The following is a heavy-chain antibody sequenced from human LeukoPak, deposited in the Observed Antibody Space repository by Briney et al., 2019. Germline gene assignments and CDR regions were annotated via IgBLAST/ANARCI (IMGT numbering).Heavy chain of an antibody. J-gene: IGHJ4*02. V-gene: IGHV3-30*03. CDR3: AREQGALDS. CDR1: GFTFSSYS. Sequence: PGGSLRLSCAASGFTFSSYSLNWVRQAPGKGLEWVAVISYDGSNKYYADSVKGRFTISRDNSKNTLYLQMNSLRAEDTAVYYCAREQGALDSWGQGTLVTVSS. CDR2: ISYDGSNK.